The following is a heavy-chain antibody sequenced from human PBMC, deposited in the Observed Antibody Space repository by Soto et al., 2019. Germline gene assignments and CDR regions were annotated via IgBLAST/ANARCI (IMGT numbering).Heavy chain of an antibody. V-gene: IGHV3-23*01. CDR3: AKARGSSWYEIDY. D-gene: IGHD6-13*01. J-gene: IGHJ4*02. Sequence: EVQLLESGGGLVQPGGSLRLSCAASGFTFSNYAVTWVRQAPGKGLEWVSTISGSGGSTYYADSVKGRFTTSRDNSKNALYLQMNSLRAEDTAVYYCAKARGSSWYEIDYWGQGTLVTVSS. CDR1: GFTFSNYA. CDR2: ISGSGGST.